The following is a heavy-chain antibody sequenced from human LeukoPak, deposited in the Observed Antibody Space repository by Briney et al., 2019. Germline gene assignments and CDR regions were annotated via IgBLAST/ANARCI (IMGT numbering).Heavy chain of an antibody. J-gene: IGHJ4*02. Sequence: SETLSLTCTISGGSVSDYYWSWIRQSPGKGLEWIGYIYYTGSTTYNPSLKSRATMSADTSKNQFSLNLNSVTAADTAVYYCARISSSPRFDYWGQGTLVTVSS. V-gene: IGHV4-59*02. CDR1: GGSVSDYY. D-gene: IGHD6-6*01. CDR2: IYYTGST. CDR3: ARISSSPRFDY.